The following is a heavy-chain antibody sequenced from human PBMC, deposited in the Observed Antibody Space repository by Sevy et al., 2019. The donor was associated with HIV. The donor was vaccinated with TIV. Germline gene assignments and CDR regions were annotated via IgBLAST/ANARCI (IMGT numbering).Heavy chain of an antibody. CDR2: ITSSGSNI. V-gene: IGHV3-48*03. J-gene: IGHJ4*02. CDR3: TRDLPLFTSFVQHFEY. Sequence: GGSLRLSCAASGFSFSSYEMNWVRQAPGKGLEWVSSITSSGSNIYYSDSVKGRFTISRDNAKNSLYLQMNSLRAVDSALYYITRDLPLFTSFVQHFEYWGQGTLVTVSS. D-gene: IGHD3-3*01. CDR1: GFSFSSYE.